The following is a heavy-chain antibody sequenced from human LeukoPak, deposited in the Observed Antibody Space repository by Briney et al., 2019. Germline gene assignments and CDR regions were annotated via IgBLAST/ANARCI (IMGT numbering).Heavy chain of an antibody. CDR2: IYYSGST. J-gene: IGHJ4*02. D-gene: IGHD6-13*01. CDR3: ARARDFSSWYRSGGTFDY. V-gene: IGHV4-59*01. CDR1: GGSISSYY. Sequence: KSSETLSLTCTVSGGSISSYYWSWIRQPPGKGLEWIGYIYYSGSTNYNPSLKSRVTISVDTSKNQFSLKLSSVTAADTAVYYCARARDFSSWYRSGGTFDYWGQGTLVTVSS.